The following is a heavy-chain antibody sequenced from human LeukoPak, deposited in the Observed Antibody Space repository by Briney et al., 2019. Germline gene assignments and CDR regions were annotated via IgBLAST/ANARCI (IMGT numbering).Heavy chain of an antibody. CDR1: GGSISSGDYY. Sequence: SETLSLTCTVSGGSISSGDYYWSWIRQPPGKGLEWIGYIYYSGSTYYNPSLKSRVTISVDTSKNQFSLKLSSVTAADTAVYYSARGLYYYGSGRYHYWAQGTLVTVSS. CDR2: IYYSGST. J-gene: IGHJ4*02. D-gene: IGHD3-10*01. V-gene: IGHV4-30-4*08. CDR3: ARGLYYYGSGRYHY.